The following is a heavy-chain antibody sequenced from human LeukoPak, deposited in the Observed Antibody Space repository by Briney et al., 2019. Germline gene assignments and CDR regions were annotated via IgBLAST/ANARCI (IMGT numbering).Heavy chain of an antibody. J-gene: IGHJ4*02. V-gene: IGHV3-7*01. CDR3: ATERRGSSTYDGKEAFDF. D-gene: IGHD6-13*01. CDR2: IKEDGGEK. CDR1: GVTFSNYW. Sequence: GGSLRLSCTASGVTFSNYWMSWVRRAPGKGLEWVANIKEDGGEKNYVDSVRGRFTITRDNSRNSLYLQMNSLRGEDTDVYYCATERRGSSTYDGKEAFDFWGQGTLVTVSS.